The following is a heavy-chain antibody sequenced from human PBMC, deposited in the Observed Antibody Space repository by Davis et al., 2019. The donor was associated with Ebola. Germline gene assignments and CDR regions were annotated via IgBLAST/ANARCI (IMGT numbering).Heavy chain of an antibody. Sequence: GESLNISCAASGFTFSRYWMSWVRQAPGKGLEWVGFIRSKAYGGTTEYAPSVKGRFTISRDDSKSIAYLQMNSLKTEDTAVYYCTRAELGYCSSTSCYNYYYYYGMDVWGQGTTVTVSS. CDR2: IRSKAYGGTT. CDR3: TRAELGYCSSTSCYNYYYYYGMDV. J-gene: IGHJ6*02. V-gene: IGHV3-49*04. D-gene: IGHD2-2*02. CDR1: GFTFSRYW.